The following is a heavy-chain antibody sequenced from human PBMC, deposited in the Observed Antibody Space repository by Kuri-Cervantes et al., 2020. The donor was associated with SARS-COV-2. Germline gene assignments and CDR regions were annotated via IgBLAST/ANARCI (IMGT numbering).Heavy chain of an antibody. CDR3: ARELVVVPAAEQNWYYYYGMDV. CDR1: GYTFTGYY. Sequence: ASVKDSCKASGYTFTGYYMHWVRQAPGQGLEWMGWINPNSGGPNYAQKFQGWVTMTRDTYISTAYMVLSRLRSDDTAVYYCARELVVVPAAEQNWYYYYGMDVWGQGTTVTVSS. V-gene: IGHV1-2*04. CDR2: INPNSGGP. J-gene: IGHJ6*02. D-gene: IGHD2-2*01.